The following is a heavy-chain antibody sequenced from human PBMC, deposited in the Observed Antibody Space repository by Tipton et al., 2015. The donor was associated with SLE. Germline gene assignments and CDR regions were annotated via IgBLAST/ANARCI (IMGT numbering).Heavy chain of an antibody. CDR2: TGSDRGND. J-gene: IGHJ4*02. CDR1: GCPFSSSG. CDR3: VKDHPVASY. D-gene: IGHD4-23*01. Sequence: SLRLSCATSGCPFSSSGMHWVRQAPGKGLEWVAFTGSDRGNDHYGDSVKGRFTISRDNFRNTVYLQMNSLRPEDTGLYFCVKDHPVASYWGQGALVTVSS. V-gene: IGHV3-30*02.